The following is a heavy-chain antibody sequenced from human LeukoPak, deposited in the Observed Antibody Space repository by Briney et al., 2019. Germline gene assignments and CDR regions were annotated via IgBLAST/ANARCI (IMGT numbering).Heavy chain of an antibody. V-gene: IGHV2-70*11. CDR2: IDWDDDK. J-gene: IGHJ4*02. CDR1: GFSLSTSGMC. Sequence: SGPALVKPTQTLTLTCTFSGFSLSTSGMCVSWIRQPPGKALEWLARIDWDDDKYYSTYLKTRLTISKDTSKNQVVLTMTNMDPVDTATYYCARTHCSSASCSIDYWGQGTLVTVSS. CDR3: ARTHCSSASCSIDY. D-gene: IGHD2-2*01.